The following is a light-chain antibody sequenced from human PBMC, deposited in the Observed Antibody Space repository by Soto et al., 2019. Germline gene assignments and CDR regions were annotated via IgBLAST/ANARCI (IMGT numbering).Light chain of an antibody. Sequence: QSALTQPASVSGSPGQSITISCTGTSSDVGGYNYVSWYQQHPGKAPKLMIYEVSNRPSGVSNRFSGSKSGNPASLTISWLQAEDESDYYCSSYTSSSIDYVFGTGTKVTVL. CDR2: EVS. V-gene: IGLV2-14*01. J-gene: IGLJ1*01. CDR3: SSYTSSSIDYV. CDR1: SSDVGGYNY.